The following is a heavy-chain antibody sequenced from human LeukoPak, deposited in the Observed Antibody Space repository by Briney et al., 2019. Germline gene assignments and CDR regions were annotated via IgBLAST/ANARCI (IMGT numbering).Heavy chain of an antibody. CDR1: GFTFTSYG. CDR2: IRYDGSNK. CDR3: AKDYQVNYYDSSGYPPDS. V-gene: IGHV3-30*02. Sequence: GGSLRLSCAASGFTFTSYGMHWVHQAPGKGLDWVAFIRYDGSNKYYADSVKGRFTISRDNSKNTLYLQLNSLRAEDTAVYYCAKDYQVNYYDSSGYPPDSWGQGTLVTVSS. J-gene: IGHJ4*02. D-gene: IGHD3-22*01.